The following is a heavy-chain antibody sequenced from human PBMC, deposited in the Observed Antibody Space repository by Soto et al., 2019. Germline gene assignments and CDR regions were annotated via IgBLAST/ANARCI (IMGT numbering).Heavy chain of an antibody. CDR2: IYYSGST. J-gene: IGHJ4*02. Sequence: QVQLQESGPGLVKPSQTLSLTCTVSGGSISSGDYYWSWIRQPPGKGLEWIGYIYYSGSTYYNPSIKSRVTISVDTSKNQFSLKLSSVTAAYTAVYYCARAPPWCSGGSCHPSGVDYWGQGTLVTVSS. CDR3: ARAPPWCSGGSCHPSGVDY. V-gene: IGHV4-30-4*01. CDR1: GGSISSGDYY. D-gene: IGHD2-15*01.